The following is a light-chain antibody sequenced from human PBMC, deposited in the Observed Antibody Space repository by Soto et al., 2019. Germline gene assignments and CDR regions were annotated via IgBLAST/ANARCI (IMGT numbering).Light chain of an antibody. Sequence: QSVLPQPPSLYGAPVQRVTISCTGSSSKIGAGYDVHWYQQLPGTAPKLLIYGNSTRPSGVPDRFSGSKSGTSASLAITGLQAEDEADYYCQSYDSSLSGGVFGGGTTLTVL. J-gene: IGLJ3*02. CDR2: GNS. CDR3: QSYDSSLSGGV. V-gene: IGLV1-40*01. CDR1: SSKIGAGYD.